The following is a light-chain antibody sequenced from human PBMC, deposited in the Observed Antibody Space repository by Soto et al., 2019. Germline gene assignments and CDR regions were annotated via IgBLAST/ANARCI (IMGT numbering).Light chain of an antibody. V-gene: IGKV1-33*01. Sequence: DLQLTQSPSSLSASVGDRVTITCQASQDIFNYLNWYQQKAGKAPKLLIYDASRLRSGVPSRFSGGGSETYFTFTITNLQPEDVATYYCQQYGYGRTFGQGTKVTIK. CDR2: DAS. J-gene: IGKJ1*01. CDR3: QQYGYGRT. CDR1: QDIFNY.